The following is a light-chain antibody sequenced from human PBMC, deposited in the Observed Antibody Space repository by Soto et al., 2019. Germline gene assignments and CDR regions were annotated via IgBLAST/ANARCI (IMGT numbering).Light chain of an antibody. CDR1: QSISTY. Sequence: DIQMTQSPSXLFASVGDXXTISCRASQSISTYLSWYQQKPGKAPKVLIYAASSLHSGVPSRFSGSGSGTDFTLTISGLQPEDYATYYCQQSYSAPRWTLGQGTKVDIK. CDR3: QQSYSAPRWT. V-gene: IGKV1-39*01. J-gene: IGKJ1*01. CDR2: AAS.